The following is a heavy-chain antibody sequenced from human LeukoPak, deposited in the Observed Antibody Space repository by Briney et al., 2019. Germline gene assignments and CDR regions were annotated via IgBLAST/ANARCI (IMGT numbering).Heavy chain of an antibody. CDR3: ARDRLTSGSYFFDY. V-gene: IGHV3-48*01. D-gene: IGHD1-26*01. CDR2: IIGMSSTI. Sequence: GGSLRLSCAASAFTFSDNSMNWVRQAPGKGLEWISYIIGMSSTIYYADSVRGRFTISRKNAKNSMYLQKNSLSAENTAVYYCARDRLTSGSYFFDYWGQGTLVTVSS. J-gene: IGHJ4*02. CDR1: AFTFSDNS.